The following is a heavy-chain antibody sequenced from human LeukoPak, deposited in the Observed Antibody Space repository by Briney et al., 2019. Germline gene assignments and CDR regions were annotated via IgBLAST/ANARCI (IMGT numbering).Heavy chain of an antibody. J-gene: IGHJ5*02. CDR1: GFTFSSYS. CDR3: AVKSGSYSNWFDP. Sequence: GGTLRLSCAASGFTFSSYSMNWVRQAPGKGLEWVSSISSSSSYIYYADSVKGRFTISRDNAKNSLYLQMNSLRAEDTAVYYCAVKSGSYSNWFDPWGQGTLVTVSS. CDR2: ISSSSSYI. V-gene: IGHV3-21*01. D-gene: IGHD1-26*01.